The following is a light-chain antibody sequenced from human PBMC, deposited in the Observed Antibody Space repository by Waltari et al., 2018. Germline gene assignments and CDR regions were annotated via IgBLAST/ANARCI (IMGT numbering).Light chain of an antibody. CDR1: QSVSRT. J-gene: IGKJ1*01. V-gene: IGKV3-20*01. Sequence: TVLTQSPGTLPLSPGERATLSCRASQSVSRTLAWYQQKPGQAPRLLIYGASTRATVIPDRFSGSGSGTDFSLTISRLEPEDFAVYYCQHYVRLPATFGQGTKVEIK. CDR3: QHYVRLPAT. CDR2: GAS.